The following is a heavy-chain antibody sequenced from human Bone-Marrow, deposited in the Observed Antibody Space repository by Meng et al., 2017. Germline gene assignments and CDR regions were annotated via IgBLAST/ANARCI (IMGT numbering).Heavy chain of an antibody. Sequence: QLQLQESGPGLVKPSETLSLTCTVSGGSIRRSSDYWGWVRQPPGKGLEWIGSTHYSGNTYYNPSLKSRVTISEHTSKNQFSLKLSSVTAADTAVFYCARHLLVGATLNWFDPWGQGTLVTVSS. D-gene: IGHD1-26*01. CDR2: THYSGNT. CDR1: GGSIRRSSDY. J-gene: IGHJ5*02. CDR3: ARHLLVGATLNWFDP. V-gene: IGHV4-39*01.